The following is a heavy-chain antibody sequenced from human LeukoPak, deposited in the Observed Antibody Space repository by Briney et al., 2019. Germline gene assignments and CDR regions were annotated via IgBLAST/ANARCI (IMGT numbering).Heavy chain of an antibody. D-gene: IGHD5-12*01. CDR1: GFTFSSYA. Sequence: GGSLRLSCAASGFTFSSYAMSWVRQAPGKGLEWVSVIYSGGSTYYADSVKGRFTISRDNSKNTLYLQMNSLRAEDTAVYYCARDGYTLYGVPFDYWGQGTLVTVSS. J-gene: IGHJ4*02. CDR3: ARDGYTLYGVPFDY. CDR2: IYSGGST. V-gene: IGHV3-66*01.